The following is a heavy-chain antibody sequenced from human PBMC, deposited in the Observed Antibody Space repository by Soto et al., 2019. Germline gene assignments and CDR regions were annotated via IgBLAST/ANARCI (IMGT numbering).Heavy chain of an antibody. CDR1: GFTFNKAW. Sequence: EVQLVESGGGLVKPGGSLRLSCVDSGFTFNKAWMNWVRQAPGKGLEWVGRIRSKSDGGTTEYAAPVKGRFTISRDDSKNTVYLQVNRLKTEDTAVYYCTTIYPYDRAPSWGQGTLVTVSS. CDR2: IRSKSDGGTT. J-gene: IGHJ5*02. CDR3: TTIYPYDRAPS. V-gene: IGHV3-15*07. D-gene: IGHD3-22*01.